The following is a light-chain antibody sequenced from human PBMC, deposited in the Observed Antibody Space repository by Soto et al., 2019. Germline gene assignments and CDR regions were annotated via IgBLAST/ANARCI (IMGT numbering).Light chain of an antibody. CDR1: SSNIGAGYD. CDR3: QSYDRSLSGSGV. CDR2: GNS. V-gene: IGLV1-40*01. J-gene: IGLJ2*01. Sequence: QSVLTQPPSVSGAPGQRVTISCTGSSSNIGAGYDVHWYQQLPGTAPKLLIYGNSNRHAGVPDRFSGSKSGTSASLAITGRQAEDEADYYCQSYDRSLSGSGVFGGGTKLTVL.